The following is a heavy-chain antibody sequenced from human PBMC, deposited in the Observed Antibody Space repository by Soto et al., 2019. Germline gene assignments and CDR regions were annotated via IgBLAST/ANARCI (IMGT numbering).Heavy chain of an antibody. V-gene: IGHV3-30*18. CDR2: ISYDGSNK. D-gene: IGHD6-6*01. Sequence: GSLRLSCAASGFTFSSYGMHWVRQAPGKGLEWVAVISYDGSNKYYADSVKGRFTISRDNSKNTLYLQMNSLRAEDTAVYYYAKEYRIAAPNWFDPWGQGTLVTVPQ. CDR1: GFTFSSYG. CDR3: AKEYRIAAPNWFDP. J-gene: IGHJ5*02.